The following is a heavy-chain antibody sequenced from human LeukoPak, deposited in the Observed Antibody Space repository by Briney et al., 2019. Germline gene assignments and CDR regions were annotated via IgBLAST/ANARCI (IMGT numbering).Heavy chain of an antibody. D-gene: IGHD5-24*01. V-gene: IGHV1-46*01. J-gene: IGHJ4*02. CDR1: GYAFTGYY. Sequence: ASVKVSCKASGYAFTGYYMHWVRQAPGQGLEWMGIINPSGGSTSYAQKFQGRVTMTRDTSTSTVYMELSSLRSEDTAVYYCARRAKMAGDYWGQRTLVTVSS. CDR2: INPSGGST. CDR3: ARRAKMAGDY.